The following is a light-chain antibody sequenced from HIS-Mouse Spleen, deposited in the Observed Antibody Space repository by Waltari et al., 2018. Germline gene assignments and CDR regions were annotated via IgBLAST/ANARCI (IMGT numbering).Light chain of an antibody. Sequence: QSALTQPASVSGSPGQPITISCTGPTSDFGVSNYFSWYQQHPGKAPKLMIYDVSNRPSGVSNRFSGSKSGNTASLTISGLQAEDEADYYCSSYTSSSTEVFGGGTKLTVL. CDR3: SSYTSSSTEV. J-gene: IGLJ2*01. V-gene: IGLV2-14*03. CDR2: DVS. CDR1: TSDFGVSNY.